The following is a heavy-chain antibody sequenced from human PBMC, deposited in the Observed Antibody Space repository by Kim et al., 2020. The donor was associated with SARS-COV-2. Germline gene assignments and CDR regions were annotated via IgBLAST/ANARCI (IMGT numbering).Heavy chain of an antibody. D-gene: IGHD4-17*01. J-gene: IGHJ3*02. Sequence: SETLSLTCTVSGCSISSSSYYWGWIRQPPGKGLEWIGSIYYSGSTYYNPSLKSRVTISVDTSKNQFSLKLSSVTAADTAVYYCAGHDDYADAFDIWGQGTMVTVSS. CDR2: IYYSGST. CDR3: AGHDDYADAFDI. V-gene: IGHV4-39*01. CDR1: GCSISSSSYY.